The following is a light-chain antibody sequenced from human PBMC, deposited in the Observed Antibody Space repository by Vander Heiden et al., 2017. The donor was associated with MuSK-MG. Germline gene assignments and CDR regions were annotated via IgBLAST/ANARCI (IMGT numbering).Light chain of an antibody. CDR2: GAS. J-gene: IGKJ5*01. Sequence: EIVLTPSPGTMSLPPGERATLSCRASQSVSSSYLAWYQQKPGQAPRLLIYGASSRATGIPDRFSGSGSGTDFTLTISRLEPEDFAVYYCQQDGSSPPITFGQGTRLEIK. V-gene: IGKV3-20*01. CDR3: QQDGSSPPIT. CDR1: QSVSSSY.